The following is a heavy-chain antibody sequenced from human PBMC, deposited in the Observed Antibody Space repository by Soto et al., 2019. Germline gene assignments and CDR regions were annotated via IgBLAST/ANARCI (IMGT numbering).Heavy chain of an antibody. J-gene: IGHJ4*02. CDR3: ARIRGYSYGGDGYFDY. D-gene: IGHD5-18*01. Sequence: PGGSLRLSCAASGFTFSSYGMHWVRQAPGKGLEWVAVIWYDGSNKYYADSVKGRFTISRDNSKNTLYLQMNSLRAEDTAVYYCARIRGYSYGGDGYFDYWGQGTLVTVSS. V-gene: IGHV3-33*01. CDR2: IWYDGSNK. CDR1: GFTFSSYG.